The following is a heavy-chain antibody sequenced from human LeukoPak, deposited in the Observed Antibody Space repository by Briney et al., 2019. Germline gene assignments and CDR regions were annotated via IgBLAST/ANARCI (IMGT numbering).Heavy chain of an antibody. J-gene: IGHJ3*02. Sequence: ASVNVSCKASGYTFTGYYMHWVRQAPGQGLEWMGWINPNSGGTNYAQKFQGRVTMTRDTSISTAYMELSRLRSDDTAVYYCATDIVVVPAAPGWAFDIWGQGTMVTVSS. V-gene: IGHV1-2*02. D-gene: IGHD2-2*01. CDR1: GYTFTGYY. CDR2: INPNSGGT. CDR3: ATDIVVVPAAPGWAFDI.